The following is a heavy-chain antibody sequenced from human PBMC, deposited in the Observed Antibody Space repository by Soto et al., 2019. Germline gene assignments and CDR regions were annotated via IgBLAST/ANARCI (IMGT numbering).Heavy chain of an antibody. CDR3: AKDRDPTGNYFDY. J-gene: IGHJ4*02. CDR1: GFTFSSYG. Sequence: PGGSLRLSCAASGFTFSSYGMHWVRQAPGKGLEWVAVISYDGSNKYYADSVKGRFTISRDNSKNTLYLQMNSLRAEDTAVYYCAKDRDPTGNYFDYRGQGTLVTVSS. V-gene: IGHV3-30*18. CDR2: ISYDGSNK. D-gene: IGHD4-4*01.